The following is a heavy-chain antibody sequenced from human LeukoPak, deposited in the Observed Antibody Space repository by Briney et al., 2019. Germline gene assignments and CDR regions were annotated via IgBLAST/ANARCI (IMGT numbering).Heavy chain of an antibody. CDR2: ISSSSSYI. CDR1: GLTFSSYS. CDR3: ARRYSSGWYPGPTLDY. V-gene: IGHV3-21*01. Sequence: GGSLRLSCAASGLTFSSYSMNWVRQAPGKGLEWVSSISSSSSYIYYADSVKGRFTISRDNAKNSLYLQMNSLRAEDTAVYYCARRYSSGWYPGPTLDYWGQGTLVTVSS. J-gene: IGHJ4*02. D-gene: IGHD6-19*01.